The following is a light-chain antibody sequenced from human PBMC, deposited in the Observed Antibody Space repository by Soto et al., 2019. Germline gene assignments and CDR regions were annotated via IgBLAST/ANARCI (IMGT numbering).Light chain of an antibody. J-gene: IGLJ1*01. V-gene: IGLV2-14*01. CDR2: EVS. Sequence: QSALTQPASVSGSPGQSITISCTGTSTDVGDYNYVSWYQQYPGKAPKLMIYEVSNRPSGVSNRFSGSKSGNTASLAISGLQAEDEADYYYSSYTGSGTTLYVFCTGTKLTVL. CDR1: STDVGDYNY. CDR3: SSYTGSGTTLYV.